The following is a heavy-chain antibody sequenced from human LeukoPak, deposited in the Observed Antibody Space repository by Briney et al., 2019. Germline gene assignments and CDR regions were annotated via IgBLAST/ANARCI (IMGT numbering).Heavy chain of an antibody. CDR2: IYTSGST. CDR1: GGSISSGSYY. D-gene: IGHD3-3*01. J-gene: IGHJ5*02. V-gene: IGHV4-61*02. CDR3: ARAEAVVSRGNDFWSGFSEGWFDP. Sequence: SEILSLTCTVSGGSISSGSYYWSWIRQPAGKGLEWIGRIYTSGSTNYNPSLKSRVTISVDTSKNQFSLKLSSVTAADTAVYYCARAEAVVSRGNDFWSGFSEGWFDPWGQGTLVTVSS.